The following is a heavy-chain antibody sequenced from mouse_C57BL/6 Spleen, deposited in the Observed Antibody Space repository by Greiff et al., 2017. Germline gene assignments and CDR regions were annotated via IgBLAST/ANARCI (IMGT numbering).Heavy chain of an antibody. V-gene: IGHV5-16*01. Sequence: EVTLMESEGGLVQPGSSMKLSCTASGFTFSDYYMAWVRQVPEKGLEWVANINYDGSSTYYLDSLKSRFIISRDNAKNILYLQMSSLKSEDTATYYCARGGTWFAYWGQGTLVTVSA. J-gene: IGHJ3*01. CDR3: ARGGTWFAY. CDR2: INYDGSST. CDR1: GFTFSDYY.